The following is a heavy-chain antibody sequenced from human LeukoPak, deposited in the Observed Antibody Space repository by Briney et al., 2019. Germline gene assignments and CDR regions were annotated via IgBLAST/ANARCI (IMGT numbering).Heavy chain of an antibody. D-gene: IGHD4-17*01. CDR3: AIMTTVTSYAFDI. CDR2: ISSSSSYI. Sequence: GGSLRLSCAASGFTFSSYSMNWVRQAPGKGLEWVSSISSSSSYIYYADSVKGRFTISRDNAKNSLYLRMNSLRAEDTAVYYCAIMTTVTSYAFDIWGQGTMVTVSS. V-gene: IGHV3-21*01. CDR1: GFTFSSYS. J-gene: IGHJ3*02.